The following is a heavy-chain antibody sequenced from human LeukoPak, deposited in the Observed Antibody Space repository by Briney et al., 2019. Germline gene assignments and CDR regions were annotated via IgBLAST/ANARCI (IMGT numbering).Heavy chain of an antibody. J-gene: IGHJ5*02. D-gene: IGHD3-9*01. V-gene: IGHV3-11*01. CDR2: ISSSGSTI. Sequence: GGSLRLSCAASGFTFSDYYMSWSRQAPGKGLEWVSYISSSGSTIYYADSVKGRFTISRDNAKNSLYLQMNSLRAEGTAVYYCARDRYGYFDDPWGQGTLVTVSS. CDR1: GFTFSDYY. CDR3: ARDRYGYFDDP.